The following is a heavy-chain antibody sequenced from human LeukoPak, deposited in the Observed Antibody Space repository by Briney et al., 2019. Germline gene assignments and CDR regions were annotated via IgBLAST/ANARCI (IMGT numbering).Heavy chain of an antibody. Sequence: PSQTLSLTCTVSGGSISSGGYYWSWIRQHPGKGLEWIGNIHYSGGTYYNPSLKRRVTISVDNSKNQFSLKLSSVTAADPAVYYCPRDREAYCCGDCYSRYHWFDPWGQGTLVTVS. V-gene: IGHV4-31*03. CDR3: PRDREAYCCGDCYSRYHWFDP. CDR2: IHYSGGT. CDR1: GGSISSGGYY. J-gene: IGHJ5*02. D-gene: IGHD2-21*02.